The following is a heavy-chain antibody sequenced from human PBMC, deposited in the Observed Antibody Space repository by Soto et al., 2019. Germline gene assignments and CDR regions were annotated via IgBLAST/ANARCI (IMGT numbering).Heavy chain of an antibody. J-gene: IGHJ3*02. CDR2: IYHSGST. Sequence: QVQLQESGPGLVKPSGTLSLTCVVSGGSISSSNWWSWVRQPPGKGLEWIGEIYHSGSTTYSPSLKGRVTISVDKSKNQFSLKLSSVTAADTAMYYCAREYSSGFNTFDIWGQGTMVTVSS. D-gene: IGHD3-22*01. CDR1: GGSISSSNW. V-gene: IGHV4-4*02. CDR3: AREYSSGFNTFDI.